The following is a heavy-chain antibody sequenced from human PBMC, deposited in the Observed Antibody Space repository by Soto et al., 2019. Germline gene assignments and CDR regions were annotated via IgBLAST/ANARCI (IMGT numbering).Heavy chain of an antibody. CDR2: ITNKGNSYTT. CDR1: GFTFSDHY. CDR3: ARETNWLDP. Sequence: EVQLVESGGGLVQPGGSPRLSCAASGFTFSDHYMDWVRQPPGKGLEWVGRITNKGNSYTTEYSASVKGRFSISRDDSKNSLYLQMNSLETEDTAVYYCARETNWLDPWGQGTLVTVSS. V-gene: IGHV3-72*01. J-gene: IGHJ5*02.